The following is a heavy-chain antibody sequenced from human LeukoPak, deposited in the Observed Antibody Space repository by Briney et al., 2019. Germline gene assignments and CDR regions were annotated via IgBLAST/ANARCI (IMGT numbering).Heavy chain of an antibody. V-gene: IGHV4-59*01. Sequence: SETLSLTRTVSGGSISSYYWSWIRQPPGKGLEWIGYIYYSGSTNYNPSLKSRVTISVDTSKNQFSLKLSSVTAADTAVYYCARDLEERAFDIWGQGTMVSVSS. CDR3: ARDLEERAFDI. J-gene: IGHJ3*02. CDR1: GGSISSYY. CDR2: IYYSGST.